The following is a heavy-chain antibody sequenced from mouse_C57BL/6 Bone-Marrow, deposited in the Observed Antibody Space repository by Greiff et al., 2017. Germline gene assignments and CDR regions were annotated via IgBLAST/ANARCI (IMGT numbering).Heavy chain of an antibody. V-gene: IGHV1-81*01. D-gene: IGHD1-1*01. CDR1: GYTFTSYG. CDR3: ARPYYYGSSYDYFDY. Sequence: VQLVESGAELARPGASVKLSCKASGYTFTSYGISWVKQRTGQGLEWIGEIYPRSGNTYYNEKFKGKATLTADKSSSTAFMELRSLTSEDSAVYICARPYYYGSSYDYFDYWGQGTTLTVSS. CDR2: IYPRSGNT. J-gene: IGHJ2*01.